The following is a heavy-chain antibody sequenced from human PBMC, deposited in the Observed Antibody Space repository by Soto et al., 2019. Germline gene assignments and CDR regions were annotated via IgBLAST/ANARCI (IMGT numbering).Heavy chain of an antibody. J-gene: IGHJ4*02. CDR3: ARGPIAVAKGVDY. D-gene: IGHD6-19*01. V-gene: IGHV3-30*04. Sequence: GGSLRLSCAASGFTFSSYAMHWVRQAPGKGLEWVAFISYDGSNKYYADSVKGRFTISRDNSKNTLYLQMNSLRAEDTAVYYCARGPIAVAKGVDYWGQGTLVTVSS. CDR2: ISYDGSNK. CDR1: GFTFSSYA.